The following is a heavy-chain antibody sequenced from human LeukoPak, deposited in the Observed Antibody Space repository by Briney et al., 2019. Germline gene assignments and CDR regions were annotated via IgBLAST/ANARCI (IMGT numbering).Heavy chain of an antibody. CDR3: ARGGIYYPDY. Sequence: ASVKVSCKASGYTFTNYGVTWVRQAPGQGLEWMGWISGYNGDTKYAQKLQGRVTMTTDTSTSTAYMELRSLTFDDTAVHYCARGGIYYPDYWGQGTLVTVSS. J-gene: IGHJ4*02. D-gene: IGHD1-26*01. CDR1: GYTFTNYG. CDR2: ISGYNGDT. V-gene: IGHV1-18*01.